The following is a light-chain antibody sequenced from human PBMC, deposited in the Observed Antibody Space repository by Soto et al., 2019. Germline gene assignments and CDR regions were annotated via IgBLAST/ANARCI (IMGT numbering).Light chain of an antibody. CDR1: QGISNL. CDR2: AAS. Sequence: DIHMSQSPSSLSTSVGHRFNLTCRASQGISNLLAWYQQKPGKAPKVLIYAASTLQSGVPSRFSGSGSGTDVTLTISILQPEDGATYFCQQASSSKLTFGGGTKVDIK. CDR3: QQASSSKLT. V-gene: IGKV1-12*01. J-gene: IGKJ4*01.